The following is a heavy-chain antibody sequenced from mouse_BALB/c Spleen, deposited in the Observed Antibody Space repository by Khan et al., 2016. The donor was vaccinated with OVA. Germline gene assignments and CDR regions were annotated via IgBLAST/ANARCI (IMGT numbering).Heavy chain of an antibody. CDR2: ISYSGST. CDR3: ARTARIKY. CDR1: GYSITSGYG. J-gene: IGHJ2*01. Sequence: EVKVEESGPGLVKPSQSLSLTCTVTGYSITSGYGWNWNRQFPGNKLEWMGYISYSGSTNYNPYLKSRISITRDTSKNQFFLQLISVTTEDTATHYCARTARIKYWGQGTTLTVSS. V-gene: IGHV3-2*02. D-gene: IGHD1-2*01.